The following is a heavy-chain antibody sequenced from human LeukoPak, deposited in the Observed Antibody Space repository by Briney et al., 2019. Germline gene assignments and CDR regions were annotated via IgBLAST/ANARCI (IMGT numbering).Heavy chain of an antibody. CDR3: ARVPRRVSARPFDY. V-gene: IGHV1-46*01. D-gene: IGHD6-13*01. CDR1: GYTFTNNA. CDR2: INPSGGST. Sequence: ASVKVSCKTSGYTFTNNAVHWVRQAPGQGLEWMGIINPSGGSTSYAQKFQGRVTMTRDTSTSTVYMELSSLRSEDTAVYYCARVPRRVSARPFDYWGQGTLVTVSS. J-gene: IGHJ4*02.